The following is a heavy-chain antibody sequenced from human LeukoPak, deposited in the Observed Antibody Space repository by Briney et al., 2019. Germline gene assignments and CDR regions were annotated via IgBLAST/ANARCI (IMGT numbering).Heavy chain of an antibody. Sequence: PGGSLRLSCAASGFTVSSNYMSWVRQAPGKGLEWVSAIYSGGSTYYADSVKGRFTISRDNSKNTLYLQMNGLRAEDTAVYYCARDSQLDPGDYWGQGTLVTVSS. CDR3: ARDSQLDPGDY. D-gene: IGHD6-13*01. CDR1: GFTVSSNY. CDR2: IYSGGST. J-gene: IGHJ4*02. V-gene: IGHV3-53*01.